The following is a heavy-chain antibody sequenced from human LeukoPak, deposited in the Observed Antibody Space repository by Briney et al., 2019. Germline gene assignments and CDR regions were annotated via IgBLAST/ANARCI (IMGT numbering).Heavy chain of an antibody. J-gene: IGHJ3*02. CDR1: GFTFSSYS. CDR2: ISSSSSTI. Sequence: PGGSLRLSCAASGFTFSSYSMNWVRQAPGKGLEWVSYISSSSSTIYYADSVKGRFTISRDNSKNTLYLQMNSLRAEDTAVYYCAKEIYYYDSSGYSGCAFDIWGQGTMVTVSS. D-gene: IGHD3-22*01. V-gene: IGHV3-48*01. CDR3: AKEIYYYDSSGYSGCAFDI.